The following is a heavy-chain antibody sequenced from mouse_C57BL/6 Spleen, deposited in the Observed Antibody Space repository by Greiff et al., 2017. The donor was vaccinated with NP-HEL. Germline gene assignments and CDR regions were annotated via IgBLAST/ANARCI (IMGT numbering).Heavy chain of an antibody. J-gene: IGHJ3*01. D-gene: IGHD2-3*01. CDR1: GYTFTSYW. V-gene: IGHV1-53*01. CDR2: INPSNGGT. Sequence: QVQLQQPGTELVKPGASVKLSCKASGYTFTSYWMHWVKQRPGQGLEWIGNINPSNGGTNYNEKFKSKATLTVDKSSSTAYMQLSSLPSEDSAVDYCARGDGYFEGWFAYWGQGTLVTVSA. CDR3: ARGDGYFEGWFAY.